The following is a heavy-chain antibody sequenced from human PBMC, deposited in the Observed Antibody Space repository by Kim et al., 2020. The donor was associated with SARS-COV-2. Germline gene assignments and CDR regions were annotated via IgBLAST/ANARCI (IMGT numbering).Heavy chain of an antibody. CDR1: GFTFSSYE. Sequence: GSLRLSCAASGFTFSSYEMNWVRQAPGKGLEWVSYISSSGSTIYYADSVKGRFTISRDNAKNSLYLQMNSLRAEDTAVYYCARDRGFGRLGYCSGGSCYSLSVGGPIDYWGQGTLVTVSS. CDR2: ISSSGSTI. V-gene: IGHV3-48*03. D-gene: IGHD2-15*01. J-gene: IGHJ4*02. CDR3: ARDRGFGRLGYCSGGSCYSLSVGGPIDY.